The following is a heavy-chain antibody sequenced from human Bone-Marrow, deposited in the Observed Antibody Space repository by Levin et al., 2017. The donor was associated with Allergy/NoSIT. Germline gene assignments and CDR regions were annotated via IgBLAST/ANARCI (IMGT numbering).Heavy chain of an antibody. CDR3: AKDSKRYYGSGSYRDYYYYYGMDV. V-gene: IGHV3-9*01. Sequence: GGSLRLSCAASGFTFDDYAMHWVRQAPGKGLEWVSGISWNSGSIGYADSVKGRFTISRDNAKNSLYLQMNSLRAEDTALYYCAKDSKRYYGSGSYRDYYYYYGMDVWGQGTTVTVSS. CDR1: GFTFDDYA. CDR2: ISWNSGSI. J-gene: IGHJ6*02. D-gene: IGHD3-10*01.